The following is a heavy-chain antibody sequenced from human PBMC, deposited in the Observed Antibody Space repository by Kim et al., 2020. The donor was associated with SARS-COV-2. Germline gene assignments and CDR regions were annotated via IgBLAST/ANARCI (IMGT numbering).Heavy chain of an antibody. CDR1: GASINATGTF. Sequence: SETLSLTCTVSGASINATGTFWAWVRQPPGKGLEWIGNIYYNEITYINSSLESRATLSVDTSKNQFFLKLHSVSAADTSIYYCAILLGGGSLGWYYDLWGRGTLLTVSS. CDR3: AILLGGGSLGWYYDL. J-gene: IGHJ2*01. CDR2: IYYNEIT. V-gene: IGHV4-39*01. D-gene: IGHD5-12*01.